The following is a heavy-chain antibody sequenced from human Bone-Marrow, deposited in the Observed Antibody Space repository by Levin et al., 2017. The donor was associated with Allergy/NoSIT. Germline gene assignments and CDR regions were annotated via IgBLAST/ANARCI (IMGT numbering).Heavy chain of an antibody. CDR1: GYRFNDYW. Sequence: GESLKISCKGSGYRFNDYWIAWVRQLPGRGLEWMGIIYAGDSDTNYSPPFQGQVNISVDKSVTTAYLQWSSLKLSDSGMYYCARSATVSPTDAFEIWGQGTKVAVTS. D-gene: IGHD4-17*01. CDR3: ARSATVSPTDAFEI. V-gene: IGHV5-51*01. CDR2: IYAGDSDT. J-gene: IGHJ3*02.